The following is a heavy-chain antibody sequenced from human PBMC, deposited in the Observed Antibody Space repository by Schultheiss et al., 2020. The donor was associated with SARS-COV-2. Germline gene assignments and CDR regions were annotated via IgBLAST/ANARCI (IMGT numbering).Heavy chain of an antibody. J-gene: IGHJ6*02. CDR3: AKGVPASPGAYYYYGMDV. Sequence: ETLSLTCAVSGGSISSSNWWSWVRQPPGKGLEWVSGISGSGGTSYYADSVKGRFTISRDNSKNTLYLQMNSLRAEDTAVYYCAKGVPASPGAYYYYGMDVWGQGTTVTVSS. V-gene: IGHV3-23*01. CDR2: ISGSGGTS. CDR1: GGSISSSN. D-gene: IGHD2-2*01.